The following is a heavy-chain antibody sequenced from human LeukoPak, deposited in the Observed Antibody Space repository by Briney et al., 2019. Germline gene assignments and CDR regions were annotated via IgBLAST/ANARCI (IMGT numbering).Heavy chain of an antibody. Sequence: RTSETLSLTCTVSGGSVSSTSYSWGWIRQPPGKGLEWIGTIYYSGSTYYNPSLKSRLTISVDTSKNHFSLKLSSVTAADTALYYCAKQIAYYYYMDVWGKGTTVTVSS. V-gene: IGHV4-39*01. CDR1: GGSVSSTSYS. CDR2: IYYSGST. CDR3: AKQIAYYYYMDV. J-gene: IGHJ6*03.